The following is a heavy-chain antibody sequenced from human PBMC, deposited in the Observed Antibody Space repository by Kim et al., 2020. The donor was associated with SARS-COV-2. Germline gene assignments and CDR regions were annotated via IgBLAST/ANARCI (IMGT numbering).Heavy chain of an antibody. CDR3: SRAAAANPAYYYYGMDV. CDR1: GFTFSSYA. Sequence: GGSLRLSCAASGFTFSSYAMHWVRQSPGKGLEGVAFMSYDGTNKYYGDSVKGRFTISRDNSKYRLYLQMNSLRAEDTALYYCSRAAAANPAYYYYGMDVWGQGTTVTVSS. CDR2: MSYDGTNK. D-gene: IGHD6-25*01. J-gene: IGHJ6*02. V-gene: IGHV3-30-3*01.